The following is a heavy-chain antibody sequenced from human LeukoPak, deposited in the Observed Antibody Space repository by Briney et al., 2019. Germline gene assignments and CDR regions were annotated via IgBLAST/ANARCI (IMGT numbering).Heavy chain of an antibody. J-gene: IGHJ4*02. Sequence: GGSLRLSCAASGFTFSSYVMNWVRQAPGKGLEWVSAISASGGSTYYADSAKGRFTISRDNSKNTLYLQMNSLRAEDTAVYHCAKDRCSGGSCYFDYWGQGTLVTVSS. D-gene: IGHD2-15*01. CDR3: AKDRCSGGSCYFDY. CDR1: GFTFSSYV. V-gene: IGHV3-23*01. CDR2: ISASGGST.